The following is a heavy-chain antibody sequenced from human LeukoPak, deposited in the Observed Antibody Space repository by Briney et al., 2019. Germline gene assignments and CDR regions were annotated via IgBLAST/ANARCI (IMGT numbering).Heavy chain of an antibody. D-gene: IGHD6-6*01. Sequence: GASVKVSCKASGYTFTSYDINWVRQATGQGLEWMGWINPNSGGTNYAQKFQGRVTMTRDTSISTAYMELRSLRSDDTAFYYCARRTYSSSSSLFDYWGQGTLVTVSS. J-gene: IGHJ4*02. CDR2: INPNSGGT. CDR1: GYTFTSYD. V-gene: IGHV1-2*02. CDR3: ARRTYSSSSSLFDY.